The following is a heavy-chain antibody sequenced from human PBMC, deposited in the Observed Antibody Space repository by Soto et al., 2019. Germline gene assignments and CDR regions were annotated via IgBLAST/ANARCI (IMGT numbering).Heavy chain of an antibody. D-gene: IGHD3-3*01. CDR3: VRGREDTIFGVVISYDFDY. J-gene: IGHJ4*02. Sequence: ASVKVSCKASGYTFTIYHLSWLRQAPGQGLEWMGWISAYNGNTNYAQKLQGRVTMTTDTSTSTAYMELRSLRSDDTAVYYCVRGREDTIFGVVISYDFDYWGQGTPVTVSS. CDR1: GYTFTIYH. CDR2: ISAYNGNT. V-gene: IGHV1-18*01.